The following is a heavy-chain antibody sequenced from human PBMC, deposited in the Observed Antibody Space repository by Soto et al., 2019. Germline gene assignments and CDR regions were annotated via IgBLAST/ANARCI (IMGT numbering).Heavy chain of an antibody. J-gene: IGHJ5*02. Sequence: GGSLRLSCAASGFTFSSYWMSWVRQAPGKGLEWVANIKQDGSEKYYVDSVKGRFTISRDNAKNSLYLQMNSLRAEDTAVYYCARDPPDPRFLDWFPRPPFDPWGQGNLVTFSS. CDR1: GFTFSSYW. CDR3: ARDPPDPRFLDWFPRPPFDP. V-gene: IGHV3-7*01. CDR2: IKQDGSEK. D-gene: IGHD3-3*01.